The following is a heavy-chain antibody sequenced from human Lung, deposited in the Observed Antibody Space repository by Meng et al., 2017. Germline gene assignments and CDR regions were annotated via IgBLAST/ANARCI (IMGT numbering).Heavy chain of an antibody. D-gene: IGHD1-26*01. Sequence: VLVVDFGGDLVKPGGSLRLSFAASGFYFNNAWMSWVRQAPGKGLEWVGRIKSNTDGGTAEYAAPVTGRFTISRDDSKSTLYLQMSGLRIDDTGVYYCTWDDKAVSDYWGQGTLVTVSS. CDR3: TWDDKAVSDY. CDR2: IKSNTDGGTA. CDR1: GFYFNNAW. V-gene: IGHV3-15*01. J-gene: IGHJ4*02.